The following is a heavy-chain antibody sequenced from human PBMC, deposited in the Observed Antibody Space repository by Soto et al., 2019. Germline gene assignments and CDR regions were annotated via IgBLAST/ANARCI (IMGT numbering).Heavy chain of an antibody. CDR2: IYYSGST. Sequence: SETLSLTCTVSGGSISSSSYYWGWIRQPPGKGMERIGSIYYSGSTYYNPSLKSRVTISVDTSKNQFSLKLSSVTAADTAVYYCASREAYDILTGHHYFDYWGQGTLVTVSS. J-gene: IGHJ4*02. CDR3: ASREAYDILTGHHYFDY. CDR1: GGSISSSSYY. D-gene: IGHD3-9*01. V-gene: IGHV4-39*01.